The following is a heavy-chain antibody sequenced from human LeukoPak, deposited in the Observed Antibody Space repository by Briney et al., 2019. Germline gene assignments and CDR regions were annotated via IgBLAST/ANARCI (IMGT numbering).Heavy chain of an antibody. D-gene: IGHD3-22*01. CDR3: AKDCESSEVPDAFDI. CDR1: GFTFSSYA. J-gene: IGHJ3*02. CDR2: ISGSGDST. V-gene: IGHV3-23*01. Sequence: PGGSLRLSCAASGFTFSSYAMNWVRQAPGKGLEWVSVISGSGDSTYYADSVKGRFTISRDNSKNTLYLQMNSLRAEDRAVYYCAKDCESSEVPDAFDIWGQGTMVTVSS.